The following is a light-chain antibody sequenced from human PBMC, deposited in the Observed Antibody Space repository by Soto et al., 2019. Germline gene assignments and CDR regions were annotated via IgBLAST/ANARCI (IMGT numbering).Light chain of an antibody. Sequence: NFMLTQPQSVSESPGKTVTISCTRSGANIASNFVQWYQQRPGRAPTTVIYEDSQRPSGIPDRFSASIDSSSNSASLTISGLQTEDEADYHCLSYDTFNHWVFGGGTKVTVL. J-gene: IGLJ3*02. CDR1: GANIASNF. V-gene: IGLV6-57*04. CDR2: EDS. CDR3: LSYDTFNHWV.